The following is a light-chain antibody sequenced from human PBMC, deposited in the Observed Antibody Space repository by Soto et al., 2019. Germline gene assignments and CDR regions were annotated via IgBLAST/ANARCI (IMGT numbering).Light chain of an antibody. CDR1: PGIRID. V-gene: IGKV1-6*01. CDR2: AAS. CDR3: LQDDNYPWT. Sequence: IQMTQSPSPLSASVAARVTITCRSSPGIRIDLGWYQQKPGKAPKLLIYAASSLQSGVPSRFSGSGSGTDFTLTISSLQPEDVATYYCLQDDNYPWTFGQGTKVEIK. J-gene: IGKJ1*01.